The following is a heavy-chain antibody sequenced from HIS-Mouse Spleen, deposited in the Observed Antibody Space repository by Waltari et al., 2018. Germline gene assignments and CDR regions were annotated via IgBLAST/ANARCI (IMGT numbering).Heavy chain of an antibody. Sequence: QVQLVESGGGVVQPGRSRRLPCAASGFTFCCYGLHWVRQAPGKGLEWVAVISYDGSNKYYADSVKGRFTISRDNSKNTLYLQMNSLRAEDTAVYYCAKDKHHAFDYWGQGTLVTVSS. CDR3: AKDKHHAFDY. V-gene: IGHV3-30*18. J-gene: IGHJ4*02. CDR2: ISYDGSNK. CDR1: GFTFCCYG.